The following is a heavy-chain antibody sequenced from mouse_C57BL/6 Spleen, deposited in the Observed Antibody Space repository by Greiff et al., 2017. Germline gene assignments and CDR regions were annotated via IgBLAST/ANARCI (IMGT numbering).Heavy chain of an antibody. Sequence: QVQLQQSGAELVRPGTSVKMSCKASGYTFTNYWIGWAKQRPGHGLEWIGDIYPGGGYTNYNEKFKGKATLTADKSSSTAYMQFSSLTSEDSAIYYCARSTTTHYYAMDYWGQGTSVTVSS. V-gene: IGHV1-63*01. CDR2: IYPGGGYT. D-gene: IGHD2-1*01. J-gene: IGHJ4*01. CDR3: ARSTTTHYYAMDY. CDR1: GYTFTNYW.